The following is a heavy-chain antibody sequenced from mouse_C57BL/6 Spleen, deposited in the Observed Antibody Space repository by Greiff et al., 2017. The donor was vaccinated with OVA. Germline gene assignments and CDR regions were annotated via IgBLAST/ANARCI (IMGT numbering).Heavy chain of an antibody. J-gene: IGHJ1*03. CDR3: AREDYYYGSSYGSWYFDV. CDR2: ISYDGSN. Sequence: ESGPGLVKPSQSLSLTCSVTGYSITSGYYWNWIRQFPGNKLEWMGYISYDGSNNYNPSLKNRISITRDTSKNQFFLKLNSVTTEDTATYYCAREDYYYGSSYGSWYFDVWGTGTTVTVSS. V-gene: IGHV3-6*01. CDR1: GYSITSGYY. D-gene: IGHD1-1*01.